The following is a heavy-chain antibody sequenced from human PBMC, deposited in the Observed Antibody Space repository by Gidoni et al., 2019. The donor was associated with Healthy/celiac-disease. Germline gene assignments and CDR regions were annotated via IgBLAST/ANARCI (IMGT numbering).Heavy chain of an antibody. CDR2: IDWDDDK. CDR3: ARTAAPYDSSIYYFDY. Sequence: QVTLKESGPALVKPTQTLTLTCTFSGFSLSTSGMRVSWIRQPPGKALEWLARIDWDDDKFYSTSLKTRLTISKDTSKNQVVLTMTNMDPVDTATYYCARTAAPYDSSIYYFDYWGQGTLVTVSS. D-gene: IGHD3-22*01. CDR1: GFSLSTSGMR. V-gene: IGHV2-70*04. J-gene: IGHJ4*02.